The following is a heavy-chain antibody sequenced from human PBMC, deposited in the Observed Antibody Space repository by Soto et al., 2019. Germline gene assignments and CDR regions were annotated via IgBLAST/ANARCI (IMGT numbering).Heavy chain of an antibody. D-gene: IGHD6-13*01. CDR2: IYWDDDK. J-gene: IGHJ5*02. Sequence: QITLKESGPTLVIPTQTLTLTCAFSGFSLSTSGVGVGWIRQPPGKALEWLALIYWDDDKRYNPSLKTRLTITKDTSKNELVLTLTNMDPVDTATYSCAHRQQYSGSWYSGWFDPWGQGTLVTVSS. CDR3: AHRQQYSGSWYSGWFDP. V-gene: IGHV2-5*02. CDR1: GFSLSTSGVG.